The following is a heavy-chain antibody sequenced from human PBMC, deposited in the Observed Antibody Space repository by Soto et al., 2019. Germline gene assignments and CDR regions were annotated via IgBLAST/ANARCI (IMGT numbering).Heavy chain of an antibody. CDR2: IFSSGST. V-gene: IGHV4-61*02. CDR3: AREGSYSAYNFAHGIQLWSFDF. CDR1: GGSISSSSYY. Sequence: SETLSLTCTVSGGSISSSSYYWGWIRQPAGKGLEWIGRIFSSGSTSFNPSLESRVAMSVDTSKNHFSLNLSSVTAADMAVYYCAREGSYSAYNFAHGIQLWSFDFWGQGALVTVS. D-gene: IGHD5-12*01. J-gene: IGHJ4*02.